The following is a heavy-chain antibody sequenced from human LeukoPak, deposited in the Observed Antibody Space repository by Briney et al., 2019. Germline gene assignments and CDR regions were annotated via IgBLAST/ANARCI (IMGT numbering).Heavy chain of an antibody. Sequence: PSETLSLTCAVYGGSFSGYYWSWIRQPPGKGLEWIGEINHSGSTNYNPSLKSRVTISVDTSKNQFSLKLSSVTAADTAVYYCARRPYSGYDSHPLDYWGQGTLVTVSS. CDR2: INHSGST. J-gene: IGHJ4*02. V-gene: IGHV4-34*01. D-gene: IGHD5-12*01. CDR3: ARRPYSGYDSHPLDY. CDR1: GGSFSGYY.